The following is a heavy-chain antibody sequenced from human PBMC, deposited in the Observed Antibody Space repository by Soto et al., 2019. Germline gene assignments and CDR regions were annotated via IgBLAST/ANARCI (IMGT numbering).Heavy chain of an antibody. CDR2: IYYSGST. J-gene: IGHJ5*02. Sequence: SETLSLTCTASGGSTSSYYWSWIRQPPGKGLEWIGYIYYSGSTNYNPTLKSRVTISVDTSKNQFSLKLSSVTAADTSVYYCARGLSYGDYKWFDPWGQGTLVTVSS. CDR1: GGSTSSYY. D-gene: IGHD4-17*01. V-gene: IGHV4-59*01. CDR3: ARGLSYGDYKWFDP.